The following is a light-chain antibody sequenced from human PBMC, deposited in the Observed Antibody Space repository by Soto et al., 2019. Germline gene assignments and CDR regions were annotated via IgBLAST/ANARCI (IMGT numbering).Light chain of an antibody. CDR3: AAWDDSLNGYV. J-gene: IGLJ1*01. CDR2: GND. Sequence: QSVLTQPPSASGTPGQRVTISCSGSTSNIGSYTVNWYQQLPGTAPKLLFYGNDQRPSGVPDRFSGSKSGTSASLAISGLQSEDEADYYCAAWDDSLNGYVFGTGTQLTVL. CDR1: TSNIGSYT. V-gene: IGLV1-44*01.